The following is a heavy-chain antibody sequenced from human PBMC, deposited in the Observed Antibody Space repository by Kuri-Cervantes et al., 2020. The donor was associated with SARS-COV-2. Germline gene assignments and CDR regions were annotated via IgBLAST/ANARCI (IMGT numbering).Heavy chain of an antibody. CDR2: ISHDGNNK. CDR1: GVTFSDYA. Sequence: GESLKISCAVSGVTFSDYAMDWVRQAPGKGLEWVAVISHDGNNKYYADSVKGRFVISRDKAKNTVDLQMNSLRVEDTAVYYCARDCSSPYKYYYYYYMDVWGKGTTVTVSS. D-gene: IGHD6-13*01. CDR3: ARDCSSPYKYYYYYYMDV. J-gene: IGHJ6*03. V-gene: IGHV3-30*09.